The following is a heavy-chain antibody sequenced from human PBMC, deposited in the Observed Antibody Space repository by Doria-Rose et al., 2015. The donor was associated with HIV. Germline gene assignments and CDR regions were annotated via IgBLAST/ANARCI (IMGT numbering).Heavy chain of an antibody. J-gene: IGHJ6*03. Sequence: QVQLQESGPGLVKPSETLSLTCTVSGDSINSYYWSWIRQPPGKGLEWIGYIHDIGGTNYNPSLKSRVTISADTSKNQFSLKLSSLTAAGTAVYYCARQTFYYMDVWGKGTTVTVSS. CDR1: GDSINSYY. V-gene: IGHV4-59*08. D-gene: IGHD3-16*01. CDR3: ARQTFYYMDV. CDR2: IHDIGGT.